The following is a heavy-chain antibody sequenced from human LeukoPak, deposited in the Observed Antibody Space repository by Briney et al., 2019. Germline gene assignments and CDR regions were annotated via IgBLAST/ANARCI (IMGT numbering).Heavy chain of an antibody. J-gene: IGHJ3*02. D-gene: IGHD3-10*01. CDR1: GDSITGYH. CDR3: TKSDGYGLIRI. CDR2: IYYTGNT. Sequence: SETLSLTCSVSGDSITGYHWGWIRQPPGKGLEWIGNIYYTGNTYYNSSLKSRVTIPLDTSKNQFSLKVISMTAADTAAYYCTKSDGYGLIRICGRGTMVTVSS. V-gene: IGHV4-39*07.